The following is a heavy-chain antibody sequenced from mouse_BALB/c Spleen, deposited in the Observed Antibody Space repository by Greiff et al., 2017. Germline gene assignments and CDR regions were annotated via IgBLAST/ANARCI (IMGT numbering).Heavy chain of an antibody. J-gene: IGHJ3*01. Sequence: VKLMESGPGLVAPSQSLSITCTVSGFSLTSYGVHWVRQPPGKGLEWLGVIWAGGSTNYNSALMSRLSISKDNSKSQVFLKMNSLQTDDTAMYYCARAPYGSSYPFAYWGQGTLVTVSA. CDR3: ARAPYGSSYPFAY. CDR2: IWAGGST. CDR1: GFSLTSYG. V-gene: IGHV2-9*02. D-gene: IGHD1-1*01.